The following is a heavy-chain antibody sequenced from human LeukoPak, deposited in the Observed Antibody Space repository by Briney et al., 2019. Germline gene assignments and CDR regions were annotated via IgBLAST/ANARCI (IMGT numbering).Heavy chain of an antibody. CDR3: ARPHSGYDYFDY. D-gene: IGHD5-12*01. J-gene: IGHJ4*02. Sequence: ASVKVSCKASGYTFTSYGISWVRQAPGQGLEWMGWINAGNGNTKYSQKFQGRVTITRDTSASTAYMELSSLRSEDTAVYYCARPHSGYDYFDYWGQGTLVTVSS. V-gene: IGHV1-3*01. CDR1: GYTFTSYG. CDR2: INAGNGNT.